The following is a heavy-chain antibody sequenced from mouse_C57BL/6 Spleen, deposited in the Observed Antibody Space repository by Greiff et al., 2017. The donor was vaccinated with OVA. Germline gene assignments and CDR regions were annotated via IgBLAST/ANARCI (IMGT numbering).Heavy chain of an antibody. CDR3: ARSGTTVVENYAMDY. CDR2: INPYNGGT. CDR1: GYTFTDYY. V-gene: IGHV1-19*01. Sequence: EVQLQQSGPVLVKPGASVKMSCKASGYTFTDYYMNWVKQSHGKSLEWIGVINPYNGGTSYNQKFKGKATLTVDKSSSTAYMELNSLTSEDSAVYYCARSGTTVVENYAMDYWGQGTSVTVSS. D-gene: IGHD1-1*01. J-gene: IGHJ4*01.